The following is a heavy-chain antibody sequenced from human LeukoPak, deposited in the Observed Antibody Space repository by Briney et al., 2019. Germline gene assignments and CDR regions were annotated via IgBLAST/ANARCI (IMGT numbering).Heavy chain of an antibody. V-gene: IGHV4-34*01. CDR3: ARALMTPRSWFDP. Sequence: SETLSLTCAVYGGSFSGYYWSWIRQPPGKGLEWIGEINHSGSTNYNPSLKSRVTISVDTSKNQFSLKLSSVTAADTAVYYCARALMTPRSWFDPWGQGTLVTVSS. CDR1: GGSFSGYY. J-gene: IGHJ5*02. D-gene: IGHD2-15*01. CDR2: INHSGST.